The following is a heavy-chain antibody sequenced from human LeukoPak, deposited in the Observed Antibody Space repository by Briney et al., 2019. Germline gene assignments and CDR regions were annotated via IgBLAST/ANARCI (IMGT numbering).Heavy chain of an antibody. Sequence: PSETLSLTCSVSAGSMRSYYWSWIRQPPGKGLEWMGFIYYSGTTRYKSSLQSRVTISADTSKNQFSLRLTSVTAADTAVYYCARLLDNDNSGDPDTFDMWGEGTIVTVS. V-gene: IGHV4-59*01. CDR2: IYYSGTT. J-gene: IGHJ3*02. CDR3: ARLLDNDNSGDPDTFDM. CDR1: AGSMRSYY. D-gene: IGHD3-22*01.